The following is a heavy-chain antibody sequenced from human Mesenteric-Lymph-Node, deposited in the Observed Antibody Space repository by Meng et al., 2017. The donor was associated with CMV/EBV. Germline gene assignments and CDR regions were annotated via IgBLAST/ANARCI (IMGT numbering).Heavy chain of an antibody. CDR2: IKQDGSEK. Sequence: GGSLRLSCAASGFTFSSYWMSWVRQAPGKGLEWVANIKQDGSEKYYVDSVKGRFTISRDNAKNSLYLQMNSLRAEDTAVYYCARDSLIVGATTYYYGMDVWGQGTTVTVSS. CDR1: GFTFSSYW. V-gene: IGHV3-7*01. D-gene: IGHD1-26*01. J-gene: IGHJ6*02. CDR3: ARDSLIVGATTYYYGMDV.